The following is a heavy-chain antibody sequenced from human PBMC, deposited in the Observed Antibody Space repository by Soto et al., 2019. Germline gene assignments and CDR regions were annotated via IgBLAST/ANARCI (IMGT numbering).Heavy chain of an antibody. J-gene: IGHJ6*02. CDR3: ARVDSYCSSTSCYLGSYGMDV. D-gene: IGHD2-2*01. Sequence: GASVKVSCKASGYTFTSYGISWVRQAPGQGLEWMGWISAYNGNTNYAQKLQGRVTMTTDTSTSTAYMELRSLRSDDTAVYYCARVDSYCSSTSCYLGSYGMDVWGQGTTVTVSS. V-gene: IGHV1-18*04. CDR1: GYTFTSYG. CDR2: ISAYNGNT.